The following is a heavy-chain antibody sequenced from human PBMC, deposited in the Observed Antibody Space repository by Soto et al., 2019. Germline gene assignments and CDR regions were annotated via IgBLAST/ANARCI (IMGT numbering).Heavy chain of an antibody. CDR1: GYTFTPYV. V-gene: IGHV1-3*01. CDR2: LNAGNDNT. Sequence: ASVKVSCKASGYTFTPYVMYWVRQAPGQRLEWMGWLNAGNDNTEYSQKLQGRVTITRDTSASTVYMELSSLRSEDTAVYYCPRVGQNFYGMDVWG. D-gene: IGHD3-3*01. CDR3: PRVGQNFYGMDV. J-gene: IGHJ6*02.